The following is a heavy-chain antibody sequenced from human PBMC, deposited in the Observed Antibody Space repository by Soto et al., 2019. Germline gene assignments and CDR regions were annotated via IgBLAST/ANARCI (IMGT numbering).Heavy chain of an antibody. CDR2: DYNGRKS. V-gene: IGHV4-4*08. Sequence: SETLSLTCTASGVSVTSYYWNWIRQSPGKGLEWIGYDYNGRKSNSSNSPKSRVSISVDSSKNQSYLKLTSLTAAATAVYNSAFGYSLVPLDSWCQGTLVTVSS. CDR3: AFGYSLVPLDS. D-gene: IGHD3-22*01. J-gene: IGHJ4*02. CDR1: GVSVTSYY.